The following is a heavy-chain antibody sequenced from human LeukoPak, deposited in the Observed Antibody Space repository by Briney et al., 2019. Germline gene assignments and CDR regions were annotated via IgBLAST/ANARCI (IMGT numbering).Heavy chain of an antibody. CDR3: ARDNRWEPNDLRYYPLNYYYGMDV. J-gene: IGHJ6*02. CDR2: INPSGGST. V-gene: IGHV1-46*01. Sequence: ASVKVSCKASGYTFTSYYMHWVRQAPGQGLEWMGIINPSGGSTSYAQKFQGRVTMTRDTSTSTVYMELSSLRSEDTAVYYCARDNRWEPNDLRYYPLNYYYGMDVWGQGTTVTVSS. CDR1: GYTFTSYY. D-gene: IGHD1-26*01.